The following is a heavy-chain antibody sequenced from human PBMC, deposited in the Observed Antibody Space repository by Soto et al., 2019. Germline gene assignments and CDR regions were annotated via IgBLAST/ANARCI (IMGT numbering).Heavy chain of an antibody. D-gene: IGHD5-12*01. CDR1: GFSLSTSGVG. CDR2: IYWNDDK. J-gene: IGHJ4*02. V-gene: IGHV2-5*01. CDR3: ANSIEWLRVFDY. Sequence: SGPTLVNPTQTLTLTCTFSGFSLSTSGVGVGWIRQPPGKALEWLALIYWNDDKRYSPSLKSRLTITKDTSENQVVLTMTNMDTVDTATYYCANSIEWLRVFDYWGQGTLVTVSS.